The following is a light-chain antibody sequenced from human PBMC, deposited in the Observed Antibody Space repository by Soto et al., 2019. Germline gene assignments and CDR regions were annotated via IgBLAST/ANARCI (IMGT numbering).Light chain of an antibody. CDR1: QRVLYSSNNKSH. V-gene: IGKV4-1*01. Sequence: DIVMTQSPDSLPVSMGERATINCKSSQRVLYSSNNKSHLAWYQQKPGQAPKLLIYWGSTRKTGVPDRFSGSGSGTDFTLTISSLQAEDLAVYYCQHYYSSSLTFGEGTKVDIK. J-gene: IGKJ4*01. CDR2: WGS. CDR3: QHYYSSSLT.